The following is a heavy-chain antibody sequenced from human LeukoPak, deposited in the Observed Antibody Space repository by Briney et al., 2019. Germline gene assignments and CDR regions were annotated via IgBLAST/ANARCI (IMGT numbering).Heavy chain of an antibody. V-gene: IGHV4-39*01. Sequence: SWTLSLTCAVSGGSISSSSYYWGWIRQPPGKGLEWIGSIYYSGSTYYNPSLKSRVTISVDTSKNQFSLKLSSVTAADTAVYYCARHRSGSYRGAFDYWGQGTLVTVSS. J-gene: IGHJ4*02. D-gene: IGHD1-26*01. CDR3: ARHRSGSYRGAFDY. CDR2: IYYSGST. CDR1: GGSISSSSYY.